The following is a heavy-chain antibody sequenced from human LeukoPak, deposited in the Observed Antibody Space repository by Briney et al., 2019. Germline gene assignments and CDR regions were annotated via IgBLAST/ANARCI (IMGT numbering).Heavy chain of an antibody. CDR1: GFTFSSYE. CDR2: ISSSGSTI. V-gene: IGHV3-48*03. CDR3: AGGIAARPGYFDY. Sequence: GGSLRLSCAASGFTFSSYEMSWVRQAPGKGLEWVSYISSSGSTIYYADSVKGRFTISRDNAKNSLYLQMNSLRAEDTAVYYCAGGIAARPGYFDYWGQGTLVTVSS. J-gene: IGHJ4*02. D-gene: IGHD6-6*01.